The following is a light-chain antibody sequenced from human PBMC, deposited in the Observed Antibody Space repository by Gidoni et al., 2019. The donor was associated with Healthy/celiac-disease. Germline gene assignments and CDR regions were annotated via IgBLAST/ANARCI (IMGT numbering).Light chain of an antibody. J-gene: IGKJ1*01. Sequence: DIQMSPCPSSLSASVGDRVTITCRASQSISSYLDWYQQKPGKAPKLLIYAASSLQSGVPSRFSGSGSGTDFTLTISSLQPEDFATYYCQQSYSTLRTFGQGTKVEIK. CDR1: QSISSY. CDR3: QQSYSTLRT. V-gene: IGKV1-39*01. CDR2: AAS.